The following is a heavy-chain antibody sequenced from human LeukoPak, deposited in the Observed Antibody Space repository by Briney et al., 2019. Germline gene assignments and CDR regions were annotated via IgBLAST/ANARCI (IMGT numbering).Heavy chain of an antibody. CDR2: IDSDDGST. V-gene: IGHV3-74*01. J-gene: IGHJ3*02. CDR3: LVILTEPTSPSPDGLDI. D-gene: IGHD2-15*01. Sequence: PGGSLRLSCAASGFTFSSYAMSWVRQVPGKGLVWVSRIDSDDGSTSYADSVKGRFTISRDNAKKTLYLQMNSLRVEDTAVYYCLVILTEPTSPSPDGLDIWGQGTMVTVSS. CDR1: GFTFSSYA.